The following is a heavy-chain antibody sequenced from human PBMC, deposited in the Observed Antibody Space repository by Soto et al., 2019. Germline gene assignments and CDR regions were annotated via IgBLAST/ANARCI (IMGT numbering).Heavy chain of an antibody. V-gene: IGHV1-69*13. Sequence: ASVKVSCKASGGTFSSYAISWVRQAPGQGLEWMGGIIPILGTANYAQKFQGRVTITADESTSTAYMELSSLRSEDTAVYDCARARSSSSVHYYGMDVRGQGTTVTVSS. D-gene: IGHD6-6*01. CDR3: ARARSSSSVHYYGMDV. CDR2: IIPILGTA. J-gene: IGHJ6*02. CDR1: GGTFSSYA.